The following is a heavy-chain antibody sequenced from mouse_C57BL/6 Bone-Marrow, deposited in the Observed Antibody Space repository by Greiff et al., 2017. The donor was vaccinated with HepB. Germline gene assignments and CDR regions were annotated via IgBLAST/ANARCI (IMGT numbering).Heavy chain of an antibody. J-gene: IGHJ2*01. CDR3: ARQRDYYGSFSFDY. V-gene: IGHV5-6*02. Sequence: EVMLVESGGDLVKPGGSLKLSCAASGFTFSSYGMSWVRQTPDKRLEWVATISSGGSYTYYPDSVKGRFTISRDNAKNTLYLQMSSLKSEDTAMYYCARQRDYYGSFSFDYWGQGTTLTVSS. D-gene: IGHD1-1*01. CDR1: GFTFSSYG. CDR2: ISSGGSYT.